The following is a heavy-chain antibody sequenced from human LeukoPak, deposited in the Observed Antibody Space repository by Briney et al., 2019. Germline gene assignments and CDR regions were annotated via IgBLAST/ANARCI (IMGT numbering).Heavy chain of an antibody. D-gene: IGHD7-27*01. CDR2: IKQDGSEK. CDR3: AKSLVTLGDAFDI. V-gene: IGHV3-7*03. J-gene: IGHJ3*02. CDR1: GFTFSSYW. Sequence: GESLRLSCAASGFTFSSYWMTWVRQAPGKGLEWVANIKQDGSEKYYVDSVKGRFTIPRDNSKNTLYLQMNSLRAEDTAVYYCAKSLVTLGDAFDIWGQGTMVTVSS.